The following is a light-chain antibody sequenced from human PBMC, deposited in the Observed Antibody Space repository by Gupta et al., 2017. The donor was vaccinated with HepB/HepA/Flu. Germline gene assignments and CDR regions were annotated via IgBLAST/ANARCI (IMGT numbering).Light chain of an antibody. CDR2: KDT. CDR3: QSADSSGTFYV. J-gene: IGLJ1*01. V-gene: IGLV3-25*03. CDR1: VLPNQY. Sequence: SPELPQPPSLSVSPGQTARITCSGDVLPNQYAYWYQQKPGQAPVLIVYKDTERPPGTPERFSGSSSGATVTLTISGVQAEDEADYYCQSADSSGTFYVFGTGTKVSIL.